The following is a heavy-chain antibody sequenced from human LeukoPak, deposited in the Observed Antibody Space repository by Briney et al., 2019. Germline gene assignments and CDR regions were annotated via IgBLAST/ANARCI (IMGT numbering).Heavy chain of an antibody. CDR1: GGSISSYY. CDR3: ASMVRGVLIDY. Sequence: TLSLTCTVSGGSISSYYWSWIRQPPGKGLEWIGYIYYSGSTNYNPSLKSRVTISVDTSKNQFSLKLSSVTAADTAVYYCASMVRGVLIDYWGQGTLVTVSS. J-gene: IGHJ4*02. D-gene: IGHD3-10*01. CDR2: IYYSGST. V-gene: IGHV4-59*01.